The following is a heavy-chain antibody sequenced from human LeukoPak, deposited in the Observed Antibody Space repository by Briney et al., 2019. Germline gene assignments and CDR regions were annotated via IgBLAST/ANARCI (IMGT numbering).Heavy chain of an antibody. CDR2: INHSGST. CDR1: GGSFSNYY. V-gene: IGHV4-34*01. D-gene: IGHD2-15*01. J-gene: IGHJ6*03. Sequence: SETLSLTCAVYGGSFSNYYWSWIRQPPGKGLEWIGEINHSGSTSYNPSLKSRVTMSVDTSKNQFSLKLSSVTAADTAVYYCARDGCGGSCFHYYYYYMDVWGKGTTVTISS. CDR3: ARDGCGGSCFHYYYYYMDV.